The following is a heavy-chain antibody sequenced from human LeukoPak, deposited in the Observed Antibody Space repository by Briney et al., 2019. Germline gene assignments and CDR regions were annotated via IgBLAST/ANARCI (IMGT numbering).Heavy chain of an antibody. CDR3: ARDVGADWFDP. Sequence: GGSLRLSCAVSGFSVDTKYMSWVRQAPGKGLEWVSIIYSDNRTDYADSVKGRFTISGHNSRNTVYLQMNSLRTEDTAMYYCARDVGADWFDPWGQGTLVTVSS. D-gene: IGHD4/OR15-4a*01. CDR1: GFSVDTKY. CDR2: IYSDNRT. J-gene: IGHJ5*02. V-gene: IGHV3-53*04.